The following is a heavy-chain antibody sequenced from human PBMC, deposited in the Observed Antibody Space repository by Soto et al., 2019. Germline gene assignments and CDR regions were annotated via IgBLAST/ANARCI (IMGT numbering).Heavy chain of an antibody. D-gene: IGHD3-3*01. CDR1: GDSVRSRNYY. V-gene: IGHV4-61*01. CDR2: VYDSVYYDSGRT. CDR3: ARESDFWDDAYMPTFDI. Sequence: QVQLQESGPGLVKPSETLSLTCTVSGDSVRSRNYYWSWIRQAPGTGLEWLGYVYDSVYYDSGRTTYTPSLKSRVTISLDTSKNQFSLNLASVTAADTAVYYCARESDFWDDAYMPTFDIWGQGTKVTVSS. J-gene: IGHJ3*02.